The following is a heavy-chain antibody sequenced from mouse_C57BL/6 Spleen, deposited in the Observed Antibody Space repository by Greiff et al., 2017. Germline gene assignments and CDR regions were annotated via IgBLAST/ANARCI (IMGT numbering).Heavy chain of an antibody. V-gene: IGHV1-82*01. Sequence: QVQLQQSGPELVKPGASVKISCKASGYAFSSSWMNWVKQRPGKGLEWIGRIYPGDGDTNYNGKFKGKATLTADKSSSTAYMQLSSLTSEDSAVYFCACAGYDGVYWGQGTTLTVSS. CDR2: IYPGDGDT. CDR3: ACAGYDGVY. J-gene: IGHJ2*01. D-gene: IGHD2-2*01. CDR1: GYAFSSSW.